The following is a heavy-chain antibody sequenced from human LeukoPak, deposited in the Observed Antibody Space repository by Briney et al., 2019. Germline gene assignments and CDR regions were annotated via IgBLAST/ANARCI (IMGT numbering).Heavy chain of an antibody. D-gene: IGHD3-22*01. CDR2: MNPNSGNT. CDR1: GYTFTSYD. V-gene: IGHV1-8*01. J-gene: IGHJ4*02. CDR3: ARGYYDSSGYSNHDY. Sequence: ASVKVSCKASGYTFTSYDINWVRQATGQGLEWMGWMNPNSGNTGYAQKFQGRVTITADESTSTAYMELSSLRSEDTAVYYCARGYYDSSGYSNHDYWGQGTLVTVSS.